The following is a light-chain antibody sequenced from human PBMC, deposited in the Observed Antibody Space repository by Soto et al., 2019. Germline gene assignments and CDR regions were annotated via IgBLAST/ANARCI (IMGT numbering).Light chain of an antibody. CDR3: LQHNSYPFA. J-gene: IGKJ2*01. CDR1: QGSSNY. CDR2: AAS. V-gene: IGKV1-17*03. Sequence: DIQMTQSPSIISATVGDRVSITCRASQGSSNYVAWFQQKPGKVPKRLIYAASSLQSGVPSRFSNRGSGTKFTLAISSLQPEDFATQYCLQHNSYPFAFGQGTKLEVK.